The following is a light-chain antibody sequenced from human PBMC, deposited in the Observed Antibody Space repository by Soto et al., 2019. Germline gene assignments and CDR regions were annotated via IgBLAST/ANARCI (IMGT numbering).Light chain of an antibody. CDR1: SSDIGGYNF. V-gene: IGLV2-8*01. J-gene: IGLJ2*01. CDR2: EVN. Sequence: QSVLTQPPSASGSPGQSVTISCTGTSSDIGGYNFVSWYQQHPGKAPKLMIDEVNKRPSGVPDRFSGSKSGNTASLTVSGLQAEDEADYYCSSYADTNNLVFGGGTKLPVL. CDR3: SSYADTNNLV.